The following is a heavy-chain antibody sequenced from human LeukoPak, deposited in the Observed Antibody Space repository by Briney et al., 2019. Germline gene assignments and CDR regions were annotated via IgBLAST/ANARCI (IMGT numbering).Heavy chain of an antibody. D-gene: IGHD5-18*01. CDR3: ARSRGYSYGYDAFDI. J-gene: IGHJ3*02. CDR1: GGSFSGYY. V-gene: IGHV4-34*01. Sequence: SETLSLTCAVYGGSFSGYYWSWIRQPPGKGLEWIGEINHSGSTNYNPSLKSRVTISVDTSKNQFSLKLSSVSAADTAVYYCARSRGYSYGYDAFDIWGQGTMVTVSS. CDR2: INHSGST.